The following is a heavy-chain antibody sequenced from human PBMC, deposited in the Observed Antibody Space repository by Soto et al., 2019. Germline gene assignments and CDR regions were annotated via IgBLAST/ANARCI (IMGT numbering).Heavy chain of an antibody. CDR2: INAGNGNT. V-gene: IGHV1-3*01. CDR3: ARGRQWLLNWFDP. Sequence: ASVKVSCKASGYTFTSYAMHWVRQAPGQRLEWMGWINAGNGNTKYSQKFQGRVTITRDTSASTAYMELSSLRSEDTAVYYCARGRQWLLNWFDPWGQGTLVTVSS. CDR1: GYTFTSYA. J-gene: IGHJ5*02. D-gene: IGHD6-19*01.